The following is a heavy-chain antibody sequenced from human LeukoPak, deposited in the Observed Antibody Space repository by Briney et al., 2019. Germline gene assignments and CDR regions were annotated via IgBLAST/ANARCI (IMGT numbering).Heavy chain of an antibody. D-gene: IGHD1-26*01. V-gene: IGHV1-2*02. CDR3: AGVGATFYYYYMDV. J-gene: IGHJ6*03. Sequence: GASVKVSCKASGYTFTGYYMHWVRQAPGQGLEWMGWINPNSGGTNYAQKFQGRVTMTRDTSISTAYMELSRLRSDDTAVYYCAGVGATFYYYYMDVWGKGTTVTVSS. CDR2: INPNSGGT. CDR1: GYTFTGYY.